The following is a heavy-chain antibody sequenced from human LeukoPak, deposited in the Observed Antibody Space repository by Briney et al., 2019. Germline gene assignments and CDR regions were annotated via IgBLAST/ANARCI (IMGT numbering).Heavy chain of an antibody. CDR2: IYSGGST. V-gene: IGHV3-53*01. J-gene: IGHJ4*02. CDR1: GFTVSSNY. Sequence: GGSLRLSCAASGFTVSSNYMSWVRQAPGKGLEWVSVIYSGGSTYYADSVKGRFTISRDNSKNTLYLQMNSLRAEDTAVYYCARGDISVTKHFDYWGQGSLVTVSS. CDR3: ARGDISVTKHFDY. D-gene: IGHD1-7*01.